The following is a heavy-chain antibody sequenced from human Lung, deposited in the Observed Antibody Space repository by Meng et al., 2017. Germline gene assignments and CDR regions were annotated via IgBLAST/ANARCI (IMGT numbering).Heavy chain of an antibody. J-gene: IGHJ2*01. Sequence: QVGLVGSGGGVVQPWGSLRLSCAASGFTFNTYAMHWVRQAPGKGLEWVSLMSFDGAQIYYSDSVRGRFTISRDNSKNTLYLQMNSLRAEDTAVYYCARDKPPNDVWGRGTLVTVSS. V-gene: IGHV3-30*01. CDR3: ARDKPPNDV. CDR1: GFTFNTYA. CDR2: MSFDGAQI.